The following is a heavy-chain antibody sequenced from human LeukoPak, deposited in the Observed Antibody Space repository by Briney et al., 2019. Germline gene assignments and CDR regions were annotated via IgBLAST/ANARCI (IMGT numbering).Heavy chain of an antibody. CDR1: GFSVSNNY. J-gene: IGHJ3*02. V-gene: IGHV3-53*01. D-gene: IGHD4-11*01. Sequence: PGGSLRLSCAASGFSVSNNYMSWVRQAPGKGLEWLSVTFSGGSTYYADSVKGRFTISRDNSNNTPYLQMNSLRAEDTAVYYCARTAPYSLDAFDIWGQGTMVTVSS. CDR2: TFSGGST. CDR3: ARTAPYSLDAFDI.